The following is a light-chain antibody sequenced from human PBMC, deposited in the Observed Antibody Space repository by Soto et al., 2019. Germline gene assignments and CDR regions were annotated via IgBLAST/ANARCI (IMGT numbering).Light chain of an antibody. Sequence: IQLTQSPSSLSASVGDRVTITCRASQTICSWLALYQQKPGKAPKLLIYKAATLKSGGPSRFSGSGSGTEFTLTISSLQPYDFATYYCQHYNSYSEAFGQGTKVDIK. CDR1: QTICSW. CDR2: KAA. J-gene: IGKJ1*01. V-gene: IGKV1-5*03. CDR3: QHYNSYSEA.